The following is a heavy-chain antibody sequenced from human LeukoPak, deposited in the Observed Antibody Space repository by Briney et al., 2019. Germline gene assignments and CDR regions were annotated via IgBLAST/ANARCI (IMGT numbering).Heavy chain of an antibody. D-gene: IGHD1-26*01. V-gene: IGHV1-18*01. CDR2: ISAYNGNT. Sequence: ASVKVSCTSSGYTFTSYGISWVRQAPGQGLGWVGWISAYNGNTNYAQKHQGRGTMTTDTATSTAYMELRSPRSDDTAVYYCARVKVGGSYYFDYWGQGTLVTVSS. J-gene: IGHJ4*02. CDR3: ARVKVGGSYYFDY. CDR1: GYTFTSYG.